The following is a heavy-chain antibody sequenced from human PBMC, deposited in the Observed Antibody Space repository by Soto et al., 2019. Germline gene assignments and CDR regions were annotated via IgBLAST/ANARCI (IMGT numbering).Heavy chain of an antibody. V-gene: IGHV3-30*18. CDR3: AKDFDVAAAAYYFDY. J-gene: IGHJ4*02. Sequence: PVGSLRLSCAASGFTFSSYGMHWVRQAPGKGLEWVAVLSYDGKNRYYADSVKGRFTISRDNSKNTLYLQMNSLRAEDTAVYYCAKDFDVAAAAYYFDYWGQGTLVTVSS. D-gene: IGHD6-13*01. CDR2: LSYDGKNR. CDR1: GFTFSSYG.